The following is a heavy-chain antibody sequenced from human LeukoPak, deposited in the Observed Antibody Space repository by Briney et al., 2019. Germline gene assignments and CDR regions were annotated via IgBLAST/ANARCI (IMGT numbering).Heavy chain of an antibody. CDR2: INSVGRNT. D-gene: IGHD2-15*01. CDR1: GFAFSTYW. CDR3: ATVRGSGAACLY. Sequence: GGSLRLSCTASGFAFSTYWMNWVRQAPGKGLVWVSRINSVGRNTTYADSVKARFTISRDNAKNTVYLQMNSLIAEDTAAYYCATVRGSGAACLYWGQQAMVTVAS. J-gene: IGHJ4*02. V-gene: IGHV3-74*01.